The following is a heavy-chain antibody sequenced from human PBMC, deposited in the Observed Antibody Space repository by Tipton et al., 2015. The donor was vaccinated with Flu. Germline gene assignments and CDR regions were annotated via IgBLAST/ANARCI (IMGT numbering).Heavy chain of an antibody. CDR2: IYYSGST. J-gene: IGHJ6*03. V-gene: IGHV4-59*01. CDR3: ARGPKLRGRFVGNYYMDV. Sequence: TLSLTCTVSGGSISSYYWSWIRQLPGKGLEWIGYIYYSGSTNYNPSLKSRVTISVDTSKNQFSLKLSSVTAADTAVYYCARGPKLRGRFVGNYYMDVWGKGTTVTVSS. D-gene: IGHD3-3*01. CDR1: GGSISSYY.